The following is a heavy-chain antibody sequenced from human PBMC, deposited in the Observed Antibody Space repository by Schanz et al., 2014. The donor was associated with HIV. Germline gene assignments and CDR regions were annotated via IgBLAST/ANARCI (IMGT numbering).Heavy chain of an antibody. CDR1: GFSFDDYA. V-gene: IGHV3-9*01. Sequence: EVKPLESGGGLGQPGRSLRLSCAASGFSFDDYAMHWVRQAPGKGLEWVSGISWNSGSIGYADSVKGRFTISRDNAKNSLYLQMNSLRAEDTALYYCAKDMGSGSYETFDIWGQGTMVTVSS. J-gene: IGHJ3*02. CDR3: AKDMGSGSYETFDI. D-gene: IGHD1-26*01. CDR2: ISWNSGSI.